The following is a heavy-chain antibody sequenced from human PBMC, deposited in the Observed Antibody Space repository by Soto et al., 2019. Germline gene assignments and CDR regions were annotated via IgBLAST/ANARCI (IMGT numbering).Heavy chain of an antibody. D-gene: IGHD2-2*01. CDR3: ASRYCSSTSCEYYFDY. J-gene: IGHJ4*02. CDR2: IIPICGTA. Sequence: QVQLVQSGAEVKKPGSSVKVSCKASGGNFSSYAISWVRQAPGQGLEGMGGIIPICGTANYAQKFQGRVTITEDESTRTAYMELSSLRSEDTAVYYCASRYCSSTSCEYYFDYWGQGTLVTVSS. V-gene: IGHV1-69*01. CDR1: GGNFSSYA.